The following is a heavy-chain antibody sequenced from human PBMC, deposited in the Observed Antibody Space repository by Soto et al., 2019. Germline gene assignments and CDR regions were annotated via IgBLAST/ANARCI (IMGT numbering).Heavy chain of an antibody. CDR2: IVVIFNTA. D-gene: IGHD1-26*01. CDR3: ARAIKRWEVNYYFDY. CDR1: GSTFNNFA. V-gene: IGHV1-69*14. J-gene: IGHJ4*02. Sequence: QVVLLQSGAEVKEPGSSVRVSCKVSGSTFNNFAFSWVRQAPGHGPAWMGGIVVIFNTADYSQGFQDRVTITADTSTNTLYMELGSLTFEDTAVYYCARAIKRWEVNYYFDYWGQGTLVTVSS.